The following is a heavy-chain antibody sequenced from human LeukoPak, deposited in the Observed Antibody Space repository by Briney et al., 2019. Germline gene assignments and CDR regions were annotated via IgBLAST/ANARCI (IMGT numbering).Heavy chain of an antibody. Sequence: GRSLRLSCAASGFTFDDYAMHWVRQAPGKGLEWVAVIWYDGTNIYYGDSVEGRFSISRDNSKSTVYLQMDSLRAEDTAAYYCARDAGGAFGNYVNYFDYWGQGTLVTVSS. V-gene: IGHV3-33*08. D-gene: IGHD4-11*01. CDR2: IWYDGTNI. CDR3: ARDAGGAFGNYVNYFDY. CDR1: GFTFDDYA. J-gene: IGHJ4*02.